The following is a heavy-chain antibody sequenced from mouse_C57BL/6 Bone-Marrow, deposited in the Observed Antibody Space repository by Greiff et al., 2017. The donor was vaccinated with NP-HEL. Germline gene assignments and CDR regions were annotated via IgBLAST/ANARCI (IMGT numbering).Heavy chain of an antibody. CDR2: IDPENGDT. Sequence: EVKLVESGAELVRPGASVKLSCTASGFNIKDYYMHWVKQRPEQGLEWFGWIDPENGDTEYASKFQGKATITADTSSNTAYLQLSSLTSEDSAVYCCTDCGFADWGQETLVTVSA. J-gene: IGHJ3*01. V-gene: IGHV14-4*01. CDR1: GFNIKDYY. CDR3: TDCGFAD.